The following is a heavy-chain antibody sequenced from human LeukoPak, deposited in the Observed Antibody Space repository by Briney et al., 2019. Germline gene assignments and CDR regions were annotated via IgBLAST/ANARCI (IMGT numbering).Heavy chain of an antibody. CDR1: GFTLISYD. CDR2: IGISDDT. J-gene: IGHJ4*02. Sequence: GGSLRLSCAASGFTLISYDMHWVRQVTGKGLEWVSAIGISDDTYYQGSVKGRFTISRENAKNSLYLQMNSLTAGDTAVYYCARGGIQVSGIDEIDYWGQGTLVTVSS. CDR3: ARGGIQVSGIDEIDY. D-gene: IGHD6-19*01. V-gene: IGHV3-13*01.